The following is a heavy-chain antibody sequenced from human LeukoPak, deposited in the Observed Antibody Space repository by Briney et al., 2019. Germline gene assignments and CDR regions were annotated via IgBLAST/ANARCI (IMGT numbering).Heavy chain of an antibody. CDR3: VRDRGTYRPIDY. Sequence: GGTLRLSCAASAFSLNAYNMNWVRQAPGKGLEWVSSISYTGTYIYYADSVKGRFTISRDNAQNSLYLQMNSLRAEDTAIYYCVRDRGTYRPIDYWGQGTLVTVSS. D-gene: IGHD1-26*01. CDR1: AFSLNAYN. J-gene: IGHJ4*02. CDR2: ISYTGTYI. V-gene: IGHV3-21*04.